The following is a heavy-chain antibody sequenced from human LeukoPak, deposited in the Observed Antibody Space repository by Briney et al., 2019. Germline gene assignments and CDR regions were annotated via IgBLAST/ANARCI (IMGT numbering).Heavy chain of an antibody. CDR1: GGSISSSSYY. CDR2: IYYSGSS. CDR3: ARVPRSYYYYYYMDV. J-gene: IGHJ6*03. Sequence: SETLSLTCTVSGGSISSSSYYWSWIRQPPGKGLEWIGYIYYSGSSNYNPSLKSRVTISVDTSKNQFSLKLSSVTAADTAVYYCARVPRSYYYYYYMDVWGKGTTVTVSS. V-gene: IGHV4-61*01.